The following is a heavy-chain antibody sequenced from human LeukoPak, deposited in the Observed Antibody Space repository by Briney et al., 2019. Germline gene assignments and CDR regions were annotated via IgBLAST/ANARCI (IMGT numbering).Heavy chain of an antibody. D-gene: IGHD3-10*01. CDR1: GFTFNSYS. J-gene: IGHJ4*01. Sequence: GGSLRLSCAPSGFTFNSYSVNWVRQAPGKGLEWVSSISSSSSYIYYADSVKGRFTISRDYAKNLLYLQMNSLRIEDTAVYYCARDHGIPGSGSYRFDYWGHGTLVTVSS. CDR2: ISSSSSYI. CDR3: ARDHGIPGSGSYRFDY. V-gene: IGHV3-21*06.